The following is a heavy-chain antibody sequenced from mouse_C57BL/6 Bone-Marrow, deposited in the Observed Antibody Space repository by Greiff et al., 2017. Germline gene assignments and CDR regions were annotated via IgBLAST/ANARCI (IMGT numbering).Heavy chain of an antibody. CDR2: ISSGGSYT. V-gene: IGHV5-6*01. CDR3: ARRWYYYGSSDYCAMDY. CDR1: GFTFSSYG. D-gene: IGHD1-1*01. J-gene: IGHJ4*01. Sequence: EVQLVESGGDLVKPGGSLKLSCAASGFTFSSYGMSWVRQTPDKRLEWVATISSGGSYTYYPASVKGRFTLSRDNAKNTLYLQMSSLKSEDTAMYYCARRWYYYGSSDYCAMDYWGQGTSVTVSS.